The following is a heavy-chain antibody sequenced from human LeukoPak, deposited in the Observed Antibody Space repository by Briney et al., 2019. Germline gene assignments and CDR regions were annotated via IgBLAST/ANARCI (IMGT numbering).Heavy chain of an antibody. J-gene: IGHJ6*03. CDR3: ARGNGSGGSNYYMDV. V-gene: IGHV4-61*02. CDR1: GGSISTDSYY. CDR2: IYTTGTT. D-gene: IGHD3-10*01. Sequence: SETLSLTCTVSGGSISTDSYYWSWIRQPAGKGLEWIGRIYTTGTTDYKFSLKSRVTISLDTSKNQFSLKLSSVTAADTAVYYCARGNGSGGSNYYMDVWGKGTTVTISS.